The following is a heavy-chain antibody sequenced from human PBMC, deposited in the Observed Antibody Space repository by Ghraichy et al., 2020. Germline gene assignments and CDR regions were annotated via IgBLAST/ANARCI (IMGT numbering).Heavy chain of an antibody. J-gene: IGHJ6*02. Sequence: GSLRLSCAVYGGSFSGYYWSWIRQPPGKGLEWIGEINHSGSTNYNPSLKSRVTMSVDTSKNQFSLKLSSVTAADTAVYYCARASSSWRGYGMDVWGQGTTVTVSS. V-gene: IGHV4-34*01. D-gene: IGHD6-13*01. CDR3: ARASSSWRGYGMDV. CDR1: GGSFSGYY. CDR2: INHSGST.